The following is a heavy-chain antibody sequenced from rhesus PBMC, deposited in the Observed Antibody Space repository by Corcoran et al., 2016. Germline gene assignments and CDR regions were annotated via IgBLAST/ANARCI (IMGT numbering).Heavy chain of an antibody. D-gene: IGHD1-1-1*01. J-gene: IGHJ2*01. CDR1: GGSLRVGYG. CDR2: IYSSNGNT. CDR3: ARARVAGFWYFDI. Sequence: QVQLQESGPGLLKPSDTLSLTCAVSGGSLRVGYGWGWIRQPPGTGLEWIGSIYSSNGNTYYNPSLKSRVTISTDTSKNQFSLKLSSVTAADTAVYYCARARVAGFWYFDIWGPGTPITISS. V-gene: IGHV4S7*01.